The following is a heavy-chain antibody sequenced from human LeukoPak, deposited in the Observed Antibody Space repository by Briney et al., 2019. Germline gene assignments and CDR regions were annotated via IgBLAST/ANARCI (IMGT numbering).Heavy chain of an antibody. V-gene: IGHV4-39*07. CDR2: IYYSGST. D-gene: IGHD1-26*01. CDR3: ARVEPLYSGSYMAP. J-gene: IGHJ5*02. CDR1: GGSISSSSYY. Sequence: PSETLSLTCTVSGGSISSSSYYWGWIRQPPGKGLEWIGSIYYSGSTYYNPSLKSRVTISVDTSKNQFSLKLSSVTAADTAVYYCARVEPLYSGSYMAPWGQGTLVTVSS.